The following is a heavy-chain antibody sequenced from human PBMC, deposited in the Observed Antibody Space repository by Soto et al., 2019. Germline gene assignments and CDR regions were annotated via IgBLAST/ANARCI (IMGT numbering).Heavy chain of an antibody. J-gene: IGHJ6*02. Sequence: GGSLRLSCAASGFTFSSYGMHWVRQAPGKGLEWVAVISYDGSNKYYADSVKGRFTISRDNSKNTLYLQMNSLRAEDTAVYYCAKDQAVQVGAISYYYYGMDVWGQGTTVTVSS. D-gene: IGHD1-26*01. V-gene: IGHV3-30*18. CDR1: GFTFSSYG. CDR2: ISYDGSNK. CDR3: AKDQAVQVGAISYYYYGMDV.